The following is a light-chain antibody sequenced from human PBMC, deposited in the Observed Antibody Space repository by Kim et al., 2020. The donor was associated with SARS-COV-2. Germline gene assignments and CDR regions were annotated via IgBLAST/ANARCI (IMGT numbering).Light chain of an antibody. CDR3: APWDDSLSGYV. Sequence: GRRVTISVSGRSPNTGSNYVYWYQQLPGPAPKLLIYRNNQRPSGVPDRFSGSKSGTSASLAISGLRSEDEANYYCAPWDDSLSGYVFGTGTKVTVL. V-gene: IGLV1-47*01. CDR2: RNN. J-gene: IGLJ1*01. CDR1: SPNTGSNY.